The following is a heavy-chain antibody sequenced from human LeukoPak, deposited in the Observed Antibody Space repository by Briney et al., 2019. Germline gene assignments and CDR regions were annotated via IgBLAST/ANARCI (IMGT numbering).Heavy chain of an antibody. Sequence: SETLSLTCTVSGVSISSGSYYWRWIRQPAGKGLEWIGRIYTSGSTNYNPSLKSRVTISVDTSKNQFSLKLSSVTAADTAVYYCARHLSSSWATFDYWGQGTLVTVSS. V-gene: IGHV4-61*02. CDR2: IYTSGST. CDR3: ARHLSSSWATFDY. CDR1: GVSISSGSYY. D-gene: IGHD6-13*01. J-gene: IGHJ4*02.